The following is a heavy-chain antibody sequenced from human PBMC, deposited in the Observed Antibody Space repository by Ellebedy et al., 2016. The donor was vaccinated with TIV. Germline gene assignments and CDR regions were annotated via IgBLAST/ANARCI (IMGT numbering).Heavy chain of an antibody. V-gene: IGHV1-2*02. CDR1: GYTFTGYY. Sequence: AASVKVSCKASGYTFTGYYIHWVRQAPGQGLEWVAWINPNSGDTAYAQNLQGRVTVTGDTSISTAYMELSRLISADTAVYYCVRDLTNYGSSSYWGQGTLVTVSS. J-gene: IGHJ4*02. CDR3: VRDLTNYGSSSY. CDR2: INPNSGDT. D-gene: IGHD3-22*01.